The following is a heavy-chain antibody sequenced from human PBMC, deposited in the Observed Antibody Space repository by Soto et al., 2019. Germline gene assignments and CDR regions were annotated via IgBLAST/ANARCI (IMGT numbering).Heavy chain of an antibody. CDR2: ISYDGSNK. V-gene: IGHV3-30*18. J-gene: IGHJ4*02. CDR1: GFTFSDYN. Sequence: GGSLRLSCAASGFTFSDYNMHWVRQAPGKGLEWVALISYDGSNKYYADSVKGRFTISRDNSKNTLYLQMNSLRAEDTAIFYCAKDKGYTYGHAFDYWGQGTLVTVPQ. D-gene: IGHD5-18*01. CDR3: AKDKGYTYGHAFDY.